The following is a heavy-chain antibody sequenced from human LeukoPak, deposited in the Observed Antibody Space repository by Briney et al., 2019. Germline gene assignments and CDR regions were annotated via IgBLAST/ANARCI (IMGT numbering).Heavy chain of an antibody. CDR2: ITNSGTTI. CDR1: GFAFTDFY. D-gene: IGHD1-26*01. Sequence: GGSLRLSCAASGFAFTDFYMSWIRQAPGKGLEWVSYITNSGTTIYYADSVKGRFTISRDNAKNSLYLQMNSLRAEDTAVYYCARGGIEWELLPFDYWGQGTLVTVSS. J-gene: IGHJ4*02. V-gene: IGHV3-11*01. CDR3: ARGGIEWELLPFDY.